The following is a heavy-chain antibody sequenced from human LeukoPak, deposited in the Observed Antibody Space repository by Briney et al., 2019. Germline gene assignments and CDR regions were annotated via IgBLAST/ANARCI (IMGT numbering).Heavy chain of an antibody. CDR2: IYYSGST. J-gene: IGHJ6*02. CDR1: RFTFSGYW. V-gene: IGHV4-59*01. CDR3: ARGTPIVVVVAATLDGIDV. D-gene: IGHD2-15*01. Sequence: GSLRLSCAASRFTFSGYWMSWIRQPPGKGLEWIGSIYYSGSTNYNPSLKSRVTISVDTSKSQFSLKLSSVTAADTAVYYCARGTPIVVVVAATLDGIDVWGQGTTVTVSS.